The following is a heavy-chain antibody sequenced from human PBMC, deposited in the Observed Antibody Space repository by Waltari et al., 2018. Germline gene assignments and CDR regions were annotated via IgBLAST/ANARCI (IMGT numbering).Heavy chain of an antibody. CDR1: GYILTNYY. Sequence: QVLLVQSGAEVKKPGASVKVSCKASGYILTNYYLHWVRQAPGQGPEWMGWVNPDTGNANYAPNFRGRVTMTWDTTINTAFMDLSGLKSADTAVYYCARDRTTMAARPGDYWGQGTLVTVSS. J-gene: IGHJ4*02. V-gene: IGHV1-2*02. D-gene: IGHD6-6*01. CDR3: ARDRTTMAARPGDY. CDR2: VNPDTGNA.